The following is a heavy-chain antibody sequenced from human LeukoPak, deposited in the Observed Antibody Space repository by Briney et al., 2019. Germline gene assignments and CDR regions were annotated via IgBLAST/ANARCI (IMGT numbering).Heavy chain of an antibody. CDR3: ARVIRGYFDY. V-gene: IGHV1-18*01. CDR1: GGTFSSYA. D-gene: IGHD2/OR15-2a*01. CDR2: ISAYNGNT. J-gene: IGHJ4*02. Sequence: VASVKVSCKASGGTFSSYAISWVRQAPGQGLEWMGWISAYNGNTNYAQKLQGRVTMTTDTSTSTAYMEPRSLRSDDTAVYYCARVIRGYFDYWGQGTLVTVSS.